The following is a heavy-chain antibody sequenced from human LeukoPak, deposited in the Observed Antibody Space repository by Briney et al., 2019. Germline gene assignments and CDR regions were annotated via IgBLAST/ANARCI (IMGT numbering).Heavy chain of an antibody. CDR3: AKDQSLAAARPFYYYYYGMDV. D-gene: IGHD6-6*01. Sequence: GGSLRLSCAASGFTFSSYGMHWVRQAPGKGLEWVAVISYDGSNKYYADSVKGRFTISRDNSKNTLYLQMNSLRAEDMAVYYCAKDQSLAAARPFYYYYYGMDVWGQGTTVTVSS. V-gene: IGHV3-30*18. CDR1: GFTFSSYG. CDR2: ISYDGSNK. J-gene: IGHJ6*02.